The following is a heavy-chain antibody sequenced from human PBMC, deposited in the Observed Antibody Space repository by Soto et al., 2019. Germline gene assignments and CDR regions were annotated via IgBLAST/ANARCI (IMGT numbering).Heavy chain of an antibody. V-gene: IGHV1-24*01. CDR2: FDPEDGET. J-gene: IGHJ5*02. CDR1: GYTLTELS. D-gene: IGHD1-1*01. Sequence: ASVKVSCKVSGYTLTELSMHWVRQAPGKGLEWMGGFDPEDGETIYAQKFQGRVTMTEDTSTDTAYMELSSLRSEDTAVYYCARVVEGFFFWNNWFDPWGQGTLVTVSS. CDR3: ARVVEGFFFWNNWFDP.